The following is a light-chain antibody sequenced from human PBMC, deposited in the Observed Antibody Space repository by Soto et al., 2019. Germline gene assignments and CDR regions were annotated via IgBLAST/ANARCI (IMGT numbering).Light chain of an antibody. Sequence: EIVLTQSPGTLSLSPGERATHSCRAIQSVSSSYLAWYQQKPGQAPRLLIYGASRRATGIPDRFSGSGSGTDFTLTISRLEPEDFAVYYCQQYHSSPRTFGQGTKVDIK. CDR2: GAS. CDR1: QSVSSSY. CDR3: QQYHSSPRT. V-gene: IGKV3-20*01. J-gene: IGKJ1*01.